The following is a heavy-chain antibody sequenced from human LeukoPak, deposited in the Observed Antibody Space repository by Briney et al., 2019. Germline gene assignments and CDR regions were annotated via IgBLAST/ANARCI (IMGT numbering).Heavy chain of an antibody. CDR3: ARGFPGSY. D-gene: IGHD3-10*01. V-gene: IGHV3-30*03. CDR2: ISYDGSSK. J-gene: IGHJ4*02. CDR1: EFTYG. Sequence: GGSLRLSCAASEFTYGMNWVRQAPGKGLEWVAVISYDGSSKYYTESVKGRFTISRDNSKNTLYLQMNSLRAEDTAVYYCARGFPGSYWGQGTLVTVSS.